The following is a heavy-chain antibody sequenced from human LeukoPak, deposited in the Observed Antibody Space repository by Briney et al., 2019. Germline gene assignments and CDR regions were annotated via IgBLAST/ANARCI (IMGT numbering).Heavy chain of an antibody. V-gene: IGHV1-2*02. J-gene: IGHJ5*02. CDR2: INPNSGGT. CDR3: ARGLDGSGSTTA. CDR1: GYTFTSYG. Sequence: ASVKVSCKASGYTFTSYGISWVRQAPGQGLEWMGWINPNSGGTNYAQKFQGRVTMTRDTSISTAYMELSRLRSDDTAVYYCARGLDGSGSTTAWGQGTLVTVSS. D-gene: IGHD3-10*01.